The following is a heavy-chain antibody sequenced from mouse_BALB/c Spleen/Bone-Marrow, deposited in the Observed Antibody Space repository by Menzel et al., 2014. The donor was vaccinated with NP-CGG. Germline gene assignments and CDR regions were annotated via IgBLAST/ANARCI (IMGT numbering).Heavy chain of an antibody. V-gene: IGHV14-3*02. D-gene: IGHD1-1*02. Sequence: EVKLMESGAELVRPGASVKLTCTGSGFNIKDTYMHWVKQRPEQGLEWIGRIDAANGNSKYDPKFQGKATITADTSSNTGYLQLSSLTSEDTAVYYYARYGYWGQGTSVTVSS. J-gene: IGHJ4*01. CDR1: GFNIKDTY. CDR2: IDAANGNS. CDR3: ARYGY.